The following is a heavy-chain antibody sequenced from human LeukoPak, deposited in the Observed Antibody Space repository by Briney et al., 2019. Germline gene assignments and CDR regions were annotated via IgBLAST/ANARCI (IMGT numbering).Heavy chain of an antibody. D-gene: IGHD3-3*01. CDR3: AKEGQYYDFWSGYSPDY. CDR1: GFTFSSYA. CDR2: ISGSGGST. J-gene: IGHJ4*02. V-gene: IGHV3-23*01. Sequence: PGGSLRFSCAASGFTFSSYAMSWVRQAPGKGLEWVSAISGSGGSTYYADSVKGRFTISRDNSKNTLYLQMNSLRAEDTAVYYCAKEGQYYDFWSGYSPDYWGQGTPVTVSS.